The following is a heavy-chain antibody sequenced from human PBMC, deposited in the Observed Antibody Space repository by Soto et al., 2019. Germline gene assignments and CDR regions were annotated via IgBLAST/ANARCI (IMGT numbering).Heavy chain of an antibody. V-gene: IGHV4-30-4*01. Sequence: PSETLSLTCTVSRGSINSGDYYWSWIRQPPGKGLEWIGYIYYSGSTHYNPSLKSRLSMSVDTSKNQFSLNLDSVTAADTAVYYCARVVKXRRYYYDSSGYPFSFDHWGQGTLVTVSS. J-gene: IGHJ4*02. CDR3: ARVVKXRRYYYDSSGYPFSFDH. D-gene: IGHD3-22*01. CDR1: RGSINSGDYY. CDR2: IYYSGST.